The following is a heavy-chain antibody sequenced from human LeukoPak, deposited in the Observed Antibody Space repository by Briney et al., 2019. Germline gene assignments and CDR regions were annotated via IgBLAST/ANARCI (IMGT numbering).Heavy chain of an antibody. J-gene: IGHJ4*02. CDR1: GGSISSYY. Sequence: KPSETLSLTCTVSGGSISSYYWSWIRQPPGKGLGLIGYIYYSGSTNYNPSLKSRVTISVDTSKNQFSLKLSSVAAADTAVYYCARALSYDILTGYSLYYFDYWGQGTLVTVSS. V-gene: IGHV4-59*08. CDR3: ARALSYDILTGYSLYYFDY. D-gene: IGHD3-9*01. CDR2: IYYSGST.